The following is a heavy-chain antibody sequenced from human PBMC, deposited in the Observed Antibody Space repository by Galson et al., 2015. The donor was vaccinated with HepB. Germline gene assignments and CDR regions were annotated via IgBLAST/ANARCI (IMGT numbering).Heavy chain of an antibody. CDR2: IYDTGST. Sequence: ETLSLTCSVSGVSVSSGGHFWNWIRQRPGKELEWIGYIYDTGSTNYNPSLYSRVAISLDTPNNHISLKLSSVTSADTAVYYCARGHTIYGVMWRYLASWGQGVLVTVSS. CDR3: ARGHTIYGVMWRYLAS. CDR1: GVSVSSGGHF. D-gene: IGHD3-16*01. V-gene: IGHV4-61*03. J-gene: IGHJ4*02.